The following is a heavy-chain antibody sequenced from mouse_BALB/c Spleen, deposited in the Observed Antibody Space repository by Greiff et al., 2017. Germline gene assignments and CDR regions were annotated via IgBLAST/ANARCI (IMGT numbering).Heavy chain of an antibody. J-gene: IGHJ1*01. Sequence: DVKLVESGGGLVQPKGSLKLSCAASGFTFNTYAMNWVRQAPGKGLEWVARIRSKSNNYATYYADSVKDRFTISRDDSQSMLYLQMNNLKTEDTAMYYCVRQYGNNWYFDVWGAGTTVTVSS. CDR3: VRQYGNNWYFDV. CDR1: GFTFNTYA. D-gene: IGHD2-1*01. CDR2: IRSKSNNYAT. V-gene: IGHV10-1*02.